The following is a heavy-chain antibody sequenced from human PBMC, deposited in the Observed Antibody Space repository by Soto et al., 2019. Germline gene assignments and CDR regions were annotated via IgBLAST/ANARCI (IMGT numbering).Heavy chain of an antibody. J-gene: IGHJ5*02. Sequence: ASVKVSCKASGYTFTSYYMHWVRQAPGQGLEWMGWINPNSGGTNYAQKFQGRVTMTRDTSISTAYMELSRLRSDDTAVYYCARDTRIQRSWFDPWGQGTLVTVSS. D-gene: IGHD5-18*01. CDR3: ARDTRIQRSWFDP. CDR2: INPNSGGT. CDR1: GYTFTSYY. V-gene: IGHV1-2*02.